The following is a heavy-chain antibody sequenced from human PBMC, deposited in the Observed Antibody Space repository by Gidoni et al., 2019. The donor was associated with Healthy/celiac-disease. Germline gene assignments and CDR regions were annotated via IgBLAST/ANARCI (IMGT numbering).Heavy chain of an antibody. J-gene: IGHJ6*02. V-gene: IGHV3-30*18. CDR1: GFTFSRYG. Sequence: QVQLVESGGGVVQPGRSLRLSCAASGFTFSRYGMHWVRQAPGKGLEWVAVISYDGSNKYYADSVKGRFTISRDNSKNTLYLQMNSLRAEDTAVYYCAKDGSGSYYYYYGMDVWGQGTTVTVSS. D-gene: IGHD1-26*01. CDR2: ISYDGSNK. CDR3: AKDGSGSYYYYYGMDV.